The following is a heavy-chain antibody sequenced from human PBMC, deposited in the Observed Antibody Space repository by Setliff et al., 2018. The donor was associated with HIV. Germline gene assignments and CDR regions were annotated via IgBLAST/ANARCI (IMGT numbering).Heavy chain of an antibody. J-gene: IGHJ5*02. CDR1: GGSFSGYY. CDR3: ARGPVVGFDP. D-gene: IGHD2-15*01. CDR2: IHHSGST. V-gene: IGHV4-34*01. Sequence: SETLSLTCAVYGGSFSGYYWSWVRQPPGKGLEWIGEIHHSGSTNNNPSLKSRVTISLAASKNQFSLKLRSVTVADTAVYFCARGPVVGFDPWGQGTLVTVSS.